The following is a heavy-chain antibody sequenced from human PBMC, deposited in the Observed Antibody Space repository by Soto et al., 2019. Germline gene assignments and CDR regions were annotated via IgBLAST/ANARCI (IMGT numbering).Heavy chain of an antibody. CDR2: IDYSGGAA. CDR1: GFTFTSFA. CDR3: AKEPEMPGRGLDY. J-gene: IGHJ4*02. D-gene: IGHD2-2*01. Sequence: GGSLRPSCAASGFTFTSFAMAWVRQAPGKGLEWVSTIDYSGGAAYYADSVKGRFTISRDNSKNTLYLEMNSLRAEDTAVYYCAKEPEMPGRGLDYWGQGTLVTVSS. V-gene: IGHV3-23*05.